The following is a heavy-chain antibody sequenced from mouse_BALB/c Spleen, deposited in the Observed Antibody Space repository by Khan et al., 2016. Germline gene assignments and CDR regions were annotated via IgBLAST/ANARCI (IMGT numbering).Heavy chain of an antibody. Sequence: VQLKQSGAEFVKPGASVKLSCTASGFNIKDTFMHWMQQRPEQGLEWIGRVDPATGTTKYDPKFRGKATITADPSSHTAYLQRSSLTSEDSAVCYCARVDGCPYWGQGTLVTVSA. D-gene: IGHD3-3*01. CDR3: ARVDGCPY. CDR2: VDPATGTT. J-gene: IGHJ3*01. V-gene: IGHV14-3*02. CDR1: GFNIKDTF.